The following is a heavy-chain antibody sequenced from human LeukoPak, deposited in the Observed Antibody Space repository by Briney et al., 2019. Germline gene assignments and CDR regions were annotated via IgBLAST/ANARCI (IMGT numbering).Heavy chain of an antibody. Sequence: GGSLRLSCAASGFTFSSYGMHWVRQAPGKGLEWVVVISYDGSNKYYADSVKGRFTISRDNSKNTLYLQMNSLRAEDTAVYYCAKGDSGSYLTSHGMDVWGQGTTVTVSS. V-gene: IGHV3-30*18. CDR1: GFTFSSYG. CDR3: AKGDSGSYLTSHGMDV. D-gene: IGHD1-26*01. CDR2: ISYDGSNK. J-gene: IGHJ6*02.